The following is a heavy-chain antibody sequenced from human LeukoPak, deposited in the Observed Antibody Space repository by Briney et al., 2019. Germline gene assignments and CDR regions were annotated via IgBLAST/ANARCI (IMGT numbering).Heavy chain of an antibody. J-gene: IGHJ4*02. V-gene: IGHV3-7*01. Sequence: GGSLRLSCAVSGFTFSDYWVTWVRQTPGEGLEFVANINRDGSVKNYVDSVKGRFTISRDNAKNSLYLQMTSLRVDDTAIYYCARDPGFSSFDYWGQGTLVTVSS. CDR1: GFTFSDYW. CDR2: INRDGSVK. CDR3: ARDPGFSSFDY. D-gene: IGHD3-3*02.